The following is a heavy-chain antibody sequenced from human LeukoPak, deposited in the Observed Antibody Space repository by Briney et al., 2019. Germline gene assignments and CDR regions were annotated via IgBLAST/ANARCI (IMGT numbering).Heavy chain of an antibody. CDR1: GFTFSSYG. CDR3: AKVGNNGYFDF. V-gene: IGHV3-33*06. J-gene: IGHJ4*02. D-gene: IGHD1-26*01. CDR2: IWYDGSNK. Sequence: PGGSLRLSCAASGFTFSSYGMHWVRQAPGKGLEWVAVIWYDGSNKYYADSVKGRFTISRDNSKNTLYLQMNSLRVEDTAVYYCAKVGNNGYFDFWGQGTLVTVSS.